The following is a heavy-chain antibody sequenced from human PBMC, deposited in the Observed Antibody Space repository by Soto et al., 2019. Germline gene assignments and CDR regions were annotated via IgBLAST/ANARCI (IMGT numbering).Heavy chain of an antibody. CDR1: GFTFSSYA. CDR2: ISYDGSNK. J-gene: IGHJ6*02. Sequence: GGFLRLSCAASGFTFSSYAMHWVRQAPGKGLEWVAVISYDGSNKYYADSVKGRFTISRDNSKNTLYLQMNSLRAEDTAVYYCARVPSPATVTTGYYYYYGMDVWGQGTTVTVSS. D-gene: IGHD4-17*01. V-gene: IGHV3-30-3*01. CDR3: ARVPSPATVTTGYYYYYGMDV.